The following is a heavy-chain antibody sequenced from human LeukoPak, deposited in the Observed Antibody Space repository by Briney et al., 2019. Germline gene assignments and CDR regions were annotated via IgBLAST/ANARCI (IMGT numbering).Heavy chain of an antibody. J-gene: IGHJ4*02. Sequence: GGSLRLSCAASGFTFSSYSMNWVRQAPGKGLEWVSSISSSSSYIYYADSVKGRFTISRDNAKNSLYLQMNSLRAEDTALYYCARGSLERRPHFDYWGQGTLVTVSS. CDR2: ISSSSSYI. CDR1: GFTFSSYS. D-gene: IGHD1-1*01. V-gene: IGHV3-21*04. CDR3: ARGSLERRPHFDY.